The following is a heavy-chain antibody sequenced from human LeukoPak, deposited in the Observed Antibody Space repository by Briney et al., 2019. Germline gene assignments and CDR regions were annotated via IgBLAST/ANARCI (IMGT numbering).Heavy chain of an antibody. V-gene: IGHV1-24*01. J-gene: IGHJ6*02. D-gene: IGHD3-10*01. CDR3: ARVGGSGYYYYYGMDV. Sequence: ASVKVSCKVSGYTLTELSMHWVRQAPGKGLEWMGGFDPEDGETIYAQKFQGRVTMTEDTSTDTAYMELSSLRSEDTAVYYCARVGGSGYYYYYGMDVWGQGTTVTVSS. CDR2: FDPEDGET. CDR1: GYTLTELS.